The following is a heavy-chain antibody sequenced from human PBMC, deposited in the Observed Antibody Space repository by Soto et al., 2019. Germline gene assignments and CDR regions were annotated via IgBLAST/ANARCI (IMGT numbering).Heavy chain of an antibody. J-gene: IGHJ6*02. D-gene: IGHD2-15*01. CDR1: GFTFSDYY. V-gene: IGHV3-11*01. Sequence: QVQLVESGGGLVKPGGSLRLSCAASGFTFSDYYMIWFRQAPGKGLEWVSYISSSGTTIYHADSVKGRFTISRDNAKNSLFLQMNSLRAEDTAVYYCARGKSIFYGMDVWGQGTTVTVSS. CDR2: ISSSGTTI. CDR3: ARGKSIFYGMDV.